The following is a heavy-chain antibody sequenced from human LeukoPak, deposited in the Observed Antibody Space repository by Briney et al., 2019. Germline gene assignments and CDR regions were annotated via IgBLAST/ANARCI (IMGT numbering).Heavy chain of an antibody. CDR3: ASSVVVVAAMGWFDP. D-gene: IGHD2-15*01. J-gene: IGHJ5*02. CDR2: IYYSGST. CDR1: GGSISSSSYY. V-gene: IGHV4-39*01. Sequence: SETLSLTCTVSGGSISSSSYYWGWIRQPPGKGLEWIGSIYYSGSTYYNPSLKSRVTISVDTSKNQFSLKLSSVTAADTVVYYCASSVVVVAAMGWFDPWGQGTLVTVSS.